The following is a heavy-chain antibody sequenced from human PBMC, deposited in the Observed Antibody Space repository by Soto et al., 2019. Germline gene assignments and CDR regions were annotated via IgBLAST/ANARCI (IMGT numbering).Heavy chain of an antibody. D-gene: IGHD2-15*01. CDR1: GFSLTTTRMG. V-gene: IGHV2-5*02. Sequence: QITLKESGPPLVRPAQTLTLTCAFSGFSLTTTRMGVAWIRQPPGKALEWLALIYWDDDKRYSPSLKNRLTVSKDTSTNLVDLTITNISPDDTGTYFCAHAGDFDLLSFDRWGPGTLVTVSS. CDR2: IYWDDDK. J-gene: IGHJ4*02. CDR3: AHAGDFDLLSFDR.